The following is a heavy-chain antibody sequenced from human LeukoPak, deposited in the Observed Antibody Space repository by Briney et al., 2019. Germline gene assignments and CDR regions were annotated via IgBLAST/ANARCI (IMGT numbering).Heavy chain of an antibody. D-gene: IGHD3-10*01. CDR3: ARQDYGSGSYCDY. CDR1: GFTFSSFS. CDR2: ISSSSSYI. Sequence: PGGSLRLSCAASGFTFSSFSMNWVRQAPGKGLEWVSSISSSSSYIYYADSVKGRFTISRDNAENSLYLQMNSLRAEDTAVYYCARQDYGSGSYCDYWGQGTLVTVSS. J-gene: IGHJ4*02. V-gene: IGHV3-21*01.